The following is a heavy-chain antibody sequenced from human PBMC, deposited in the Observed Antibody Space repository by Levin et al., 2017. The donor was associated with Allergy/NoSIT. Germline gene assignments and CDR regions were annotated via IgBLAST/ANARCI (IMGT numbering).Heavy chain of an antibody. V-gene: IGHV3-7*01. CDR3: ASFFWQLGRWGYYYGMDV. J-gene: IGHJ6*02. CDR2: IKQDGSEK. Sequence: GESLKISCAASGFTFSSYWMSWVRQAPGKGLEWVANIKQDGSEKYYVDSVKGRFTISRDNAKNSLYLQMNSLRAEDTAVYYCASFFWQLGRWGYYYGMDVWGQGTTVTVSS. CDR1: GFTFSSYW. D-gene: IGHD6-6*01.